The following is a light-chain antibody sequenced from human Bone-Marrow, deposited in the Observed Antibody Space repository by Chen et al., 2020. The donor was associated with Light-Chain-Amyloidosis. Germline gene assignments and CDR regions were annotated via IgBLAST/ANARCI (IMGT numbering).Light chain of an antibody. CDR3: SSYTSTTTDVI. Sequence: QSALTQPACVSGSPGQAITITCTGTSRDIGTFNYGSWYQQHPGKAPQLIIFEVSNRPSGVSDRFSGSKSGNTASLTISGLQPGDAADFYCSSYTSTTTDVIFGGGTQLTVL. V-gene: IGLV2-14*01. J-gene: IGLJ2*01. CDR2: EVS. CDR1: SRDIGTFNY.